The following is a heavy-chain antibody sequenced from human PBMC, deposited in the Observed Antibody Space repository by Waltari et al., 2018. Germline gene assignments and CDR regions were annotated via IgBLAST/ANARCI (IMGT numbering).Heavy chain of an antibody. CDR3: ARKAGSGYPYGPFYYDN. V-gene: IGHV3-74*01. D-gene: IGHD5-12*01. J-gene: IGHJ4*02. Sequence: EVHLAESGGGVVQPGGSLRRSCTGSGFRFGDYGMDWPRPAPGKGLEWVSRINVDGGYISYGDSVKGRFTISRDNAKNTVFLQLNSLRADDTAVYFCARKAGSGYPYGPFYYDNWGQGTLVTVSS. CDR1: GFRFGDYG. CDR2: INVDGGYI.